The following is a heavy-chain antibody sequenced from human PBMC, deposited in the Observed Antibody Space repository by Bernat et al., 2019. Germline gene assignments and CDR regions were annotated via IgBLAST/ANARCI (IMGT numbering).Heavy chain of an antibody. CDR2: ITDRGCGP. CDR3: AKGLASSWPGSDC. J-gene: IGHJ4*02. CDR1: GFTFSTYA. D-gene: IGHD6-13*01. V-gene: IGHV3-23*01. Sequence: EVQLLESGGGLVQPGGSLRLFCTASGFTFSTYAMTWVRQAPGKGLEWVSTITDRGCGPYYADSVKGRFTISRDNSKSTLYLQMNSLRAEDTALYYCAKGLASSWPGSDCWGQGTLVTVSS.